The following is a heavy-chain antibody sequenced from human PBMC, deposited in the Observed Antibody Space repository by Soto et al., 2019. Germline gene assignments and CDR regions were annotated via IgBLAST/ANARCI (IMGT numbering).Heavy chain of an antibody. V-gene: IGHV3-23*01. D-gene: IGHD6-25*01. Sequence: TGGSLRLSCRASGFTFSNHDMDWVRQAPGKGLEWVSVISGSGAGAFYADSVQGRFTISRDNSKNTLYLQMNSLRAEDTAIYYCVREGSGWDSRGSFDFWGRGTMVTVS. CDR3: VREGSGWDSRGSFDF. CDR1: GFTFSNHD. J-gene: IGHJ3*01. CDR2: ISGSGAGA.